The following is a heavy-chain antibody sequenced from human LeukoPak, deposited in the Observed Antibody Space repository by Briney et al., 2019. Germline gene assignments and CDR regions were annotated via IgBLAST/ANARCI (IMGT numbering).Heavy chain of an antibody. CDR1: GFNFGNNA. D-gene: IGHD3-10*01. Sequence: GGSLRLSCAASGFNFGNNAMSWVRQAPGKGLEWISGISASGRSTYYADSVKGRFTISRDNARSTLWLQMNSLRAEDTAVYYCAKSLWFGELFSYHDYWGQGNLVTVSS. CDR2: ISASGRST. V-gene: IGHV3-23*01. J-gene: IGHJ4*02. CDR3: AKSLWFGELFSYHDY.